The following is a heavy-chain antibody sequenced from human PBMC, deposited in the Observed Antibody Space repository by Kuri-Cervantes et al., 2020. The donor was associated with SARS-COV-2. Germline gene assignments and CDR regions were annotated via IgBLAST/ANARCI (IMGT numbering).Heavy chain of an antibody. D-gene: IGHD2-8*01. J-gene: IGHJ3*02. V-gene: IGHV4-61*09. CDR1: GGSISSGSYY. CDR2: IYTSGST. CDR3: ARAIDLVYAIGGRAFDI. Sequence: SETLSLTCTVSGGSISSGSYYWSWIRQPAGKGLEWIGYIYTSGSTNYNPSLKSQVTISVDTSKNQFSLKLSSVTAADTAVYYRARAIDLVYAIGGRAFDIWGQGTMVTVSS.